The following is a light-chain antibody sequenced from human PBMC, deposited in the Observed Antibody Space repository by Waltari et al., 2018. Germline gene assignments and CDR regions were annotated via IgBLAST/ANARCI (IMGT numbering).Light chain of an antibody. J-gene: IGKJ3*01. CDR1: QSLLDSNGYNW. V-gene: IGKV2-28*01. CDR3: MQALQTFT. Sequence: EIVMTQSPLSLPVTPGEPASISCRSSQSLLDSNGYNWLDWYLQKPGQSPQLLIYLGTNRASGVPDRFRGSGSATDFTLKISRVEAEYVGVYYCMQALQTFTFGPGTKVDIK. CDR2: LGT.